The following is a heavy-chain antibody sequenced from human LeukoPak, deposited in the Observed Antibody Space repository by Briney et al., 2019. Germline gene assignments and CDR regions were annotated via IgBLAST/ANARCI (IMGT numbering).Heavy chain of an antibody. V-gene: IGHV5-51*01. CDR1: GFGFSSSW. CDR2: IYPGDSDT. D-gene: IGHD2/OR15-2a*01. Sequence: GESLKISCYGSGFGFSSSWIGWVRQMPGKGLEWMGFIYPGDSDTRYSPSFQAQVTISADKSIGTAFLQWSSLKASDTAMYYCAVGTTPYFVDYWGQGTLVTVSS. CDR3: AVGTTPYFVDY. J-gene: IGHJ4*02.